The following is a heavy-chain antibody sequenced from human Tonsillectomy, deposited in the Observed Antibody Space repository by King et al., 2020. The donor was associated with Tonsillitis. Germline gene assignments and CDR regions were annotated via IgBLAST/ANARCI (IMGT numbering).Heavy chain of an antibody. V-gene: IGHV4-34*01. Sequence: VQLQQWGAGLLKPSETLSLTCAVYGGSFRTYYWSWIGHPPGMGWEWIGEINHSGSTNYNPSLKMRVTNSVDTSKNQFSLKVSSVTAADRAHYYWARGSLTIFGVAPHYWGQGTLVTVSS. CDR1: GGSFRTYY. CDR2: INHSGST. D-gene: IGHD3-3*01. CDR3: ARGSLTIFGVAPHY. J-gene: IGHJ4*02.